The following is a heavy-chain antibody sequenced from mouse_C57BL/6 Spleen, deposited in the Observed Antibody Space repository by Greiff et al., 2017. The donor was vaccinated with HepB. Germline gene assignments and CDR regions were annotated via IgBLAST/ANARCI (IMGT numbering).Heavy chain of an antibody. CDR2: IYPRSGNT. CDR3: ATIYYDYDDGVAY. V-gene: IGHV1-81*01. Sequence: VQLQQSGAELARPGASVKLSCKASGYTFTSYGISWVKQSTGQGLEWIGEIYPRSGNTYYNEKFKGKATLTADKSSSTAYMELRSLTSEDSAVYFCATIYYDYDDGVAYWGQGTLVTVSA. CDR1: GYTFTSYG. J-gene: IGHJ3*01. D-gene: IGHD2-4*01.